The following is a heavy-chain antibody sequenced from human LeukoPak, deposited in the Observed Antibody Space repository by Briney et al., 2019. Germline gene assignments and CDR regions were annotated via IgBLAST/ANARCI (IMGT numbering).Heavy chain of an antibody. D-gene: IGHD5-12*01. J-gene: IGHJ4*02. Sequence: GGSLRLSCAASGFTFSIYVMSWVRQAPGKGLEWVSGITGSGGSTFYAKSVEGRFTISRDNSKNMMYLQMNSLRAEDTAVYYCAKDRGPYSGYDSFFDYWGQGTLVTVSS. CDR2: ITGSGGST. CDR3: AKDRGPYSGYDSFFDY. CDR1: GFTFSIYV. V-gene: IGHV3-23*01.